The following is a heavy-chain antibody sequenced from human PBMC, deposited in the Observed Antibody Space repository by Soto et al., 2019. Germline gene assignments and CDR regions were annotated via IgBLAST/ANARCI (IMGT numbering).Heavy chain of an antibody. J-gene: IGHJ6*02. CDR3: ARDGGPRGDYYYAMDV. Sequence: QVQLQESGPGLVKPSQTLSLTCTVSGGTISRSSSYYWSWIRQHPERGPEWIGYIYSGGTTYYNPSLRSRVTISLDTTNNQFFLNLSSVTAADTALYYCARDGGPRGDYYYAMDVWGQGTTVTVSS. CDR2: IYSGGTT. CDR1: GGTISRSSSYY. D-gene: IGHD3-10*01. V-gene: IGHV4-31*03.